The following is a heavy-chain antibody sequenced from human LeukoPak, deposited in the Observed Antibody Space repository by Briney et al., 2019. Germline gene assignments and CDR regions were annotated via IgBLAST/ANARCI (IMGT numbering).Heavy chain of an antibody. V-gene: IGHV3-66*01. D-gene: IGHD3-16*02. CDR2: IYSGGST. CDR3: ARVGDDYVWGSYRLSYYFDY. Sequence: GGSLRLSCAASGFIVSSNYMSWVRQAPGKGLEWVSVIYSGGSTYYADSVKGRFTISRDNSKNTLYLQMNNLRAEDTAVYYCARVGDDYVWGSYRLSYYFDYWGQGTLVTVSS. CDR1: GFIVSSNY. J-gene: IGHJ4*02.